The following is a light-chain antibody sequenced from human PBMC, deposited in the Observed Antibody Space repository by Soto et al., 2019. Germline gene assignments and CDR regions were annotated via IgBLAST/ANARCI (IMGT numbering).Light chain of an antibody. Sequence: QSVLTQSSSASASLGSSVKLTCTRNSGDGDNFIACHQHQPGKAPRYLIMLERSGSYTKGSGVPDRFSGSSSGADRSLTISGLQSEDEADYYCKTWDSNTHSPFGGGTKLTVL. CDR1: SGDGDNF. J-gene: IGLJ2*01. CDR2: LERSGSY. V-gene: IGLV4-60*03. CDR3: KTWDSNTHSP.